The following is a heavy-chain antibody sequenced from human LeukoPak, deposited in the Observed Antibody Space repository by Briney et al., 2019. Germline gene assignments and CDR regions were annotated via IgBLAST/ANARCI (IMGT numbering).Heavy chain of an antibody. CDR2: MSSSWSYI. Sequence: GGSLRLSCAASGFNLNTYTMNWVRQAPGKGLEWVSSMSSSWSYIHYADSVKGRFTISRDNYKNTVFLQMDSLRREDAGVYYCATPGYWGQGTLVTVSS. CDR1: GFNLNTYT. CDR3: ATPGY. V-gene: IGHV3-21*01. J-gene: IGHJ4*02.